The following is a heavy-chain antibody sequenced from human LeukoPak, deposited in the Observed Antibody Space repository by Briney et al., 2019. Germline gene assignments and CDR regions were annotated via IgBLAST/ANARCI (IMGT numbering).Heavy chain of an antibody. V-gene: IGHV4-30-2*01. CDR3: ARVRSNYIFDY. CDR2: IYHSGST. J-gene: IGHJ4*02. D-gene: IGHD4-11*01. CDR1: GGSISSGGYS. Sequence: PSETLSLTCAVSGGSISSGGYSWSWIRQPPGKGLEWIGYIYHSGSTYYNPSLKSRVTISVDRSKNQFSLKLSSVTAADTAVYYCARVRSNYIFDYWGQGTLVTVSS.